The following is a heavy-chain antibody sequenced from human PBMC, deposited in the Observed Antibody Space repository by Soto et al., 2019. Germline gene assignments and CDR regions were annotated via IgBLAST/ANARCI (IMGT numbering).Heavy chain of an antibody. Sequence: QVQLVQSGAEVRKPGASVKVSCKASGYTFTTYGISWVRQAPGQGLEWMGWISAYNGYTYYAQKLQGRVTMTTDTSTXXAXMXXRSLRSDDTAVYYCARGVGGGIVLVPASIGNWFDPWGQGTLVTVSS. CDR3: ARGVGGGIVLVPASIGNWFDP. V-gene: IGHV1-18*01. CDR1: GYTFTTYG. D-gene: IGHD2-2*02. CDR2: ISAYNGYT. J-gene: IGHJ5*02.